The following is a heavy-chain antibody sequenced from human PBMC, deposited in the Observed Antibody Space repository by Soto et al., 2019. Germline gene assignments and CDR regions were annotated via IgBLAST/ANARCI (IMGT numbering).Heavy chain of an antibody. CDR3: ARPKYSHFDY. V-gene: IGHV3-48*02. Sequence: VGSLRLSCAGSGFSVSDYSMNGFRQAPGKGLEWISYIRTTPSVIVYADSVKGRFTISRDNAKNSMYLQMNSLTDEDTAVYYCARPKYSHFDYWGQGTLVTVSS. CDR2: IRTTPSVI. D-gene: IGHD5-18*01. J-gene: IGHJ4*02. CDR1: GFSVSDYS.